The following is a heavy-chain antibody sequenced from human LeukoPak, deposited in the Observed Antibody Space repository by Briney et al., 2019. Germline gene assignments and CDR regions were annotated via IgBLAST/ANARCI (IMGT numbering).Heavy chain of an antibody. J-gene: IGHJ3*01. CDR3: TTDMAHSGGWHNAFAV. Sequence: PGGSLRLSCAASGFTFSGSAIHWVRQAPGKGLEWVGRIKRKTDGETTDYAAPVKGRFTISRDDSIDTVYLQMNRLKTEDAAMYSCTTDMAHSGGWHNAFAVWGQGTMVTVSS. CDR2: IKRKTDGETT. D-gene: IGHD6-19*01. V-gene: IGHV3-15*01. CDR1: GFTFSGSA.